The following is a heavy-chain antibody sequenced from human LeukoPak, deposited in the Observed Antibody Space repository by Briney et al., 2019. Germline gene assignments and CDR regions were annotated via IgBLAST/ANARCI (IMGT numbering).Heavy chain of an antibody. CDR2: IYHSGST. CDR3: ASSYYDILTGSEAFDI. Sequence: PSETLSLTCAVSGYSISSGYYWGWIRQPPGKGLEWTGSIYHSGSTYYNPSLKSRVTISVDTSKNQFSLKLSSVTAADTAVYYCASSYYDILTGSEAFDIWGQGTMATVSS. V-gene: IGHV4-38-2*01. D-gene: IGHD3-9*01. J-gene: IGHJ3*02. CDR1: GYSISSGYY.